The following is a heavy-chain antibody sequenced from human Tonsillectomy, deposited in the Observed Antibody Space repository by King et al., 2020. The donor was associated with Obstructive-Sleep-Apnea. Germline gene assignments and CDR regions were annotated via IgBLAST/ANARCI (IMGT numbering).Heavy chain of an antibody. CDR2: IYHIGST. CDR3: ARKYSAYDGYFDY. V-gene: IGHV4-59*08. CDR1: GGSISTYY. D-gene: IGHD5-12*01. Sequence: VQLQESGPGLVKPSETLSLTCAVSGGSISTYYWSWIRQPPGKELEWIAYIYHIGSTNYNPSLKSRVTISVDTSKNQFSLKLSSVTAADTAVYYCARKYSAYDGYFDYWGQGILVTVSS. J-gene: IGHJ4*02.